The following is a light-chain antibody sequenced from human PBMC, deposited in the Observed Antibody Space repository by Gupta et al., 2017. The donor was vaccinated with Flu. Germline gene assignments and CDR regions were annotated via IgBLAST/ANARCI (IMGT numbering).Light chain of an antibody. CDR3: MVSYGNSRV. J-gene: IGLJ3*02. CDR1: TGPVTSGNY. CDR2: DTH. V-gene: IGLV7-46*01. Sequence: QAVVTQEPSLTVSPGGPVTLTCDSSTGPVTSGNYPYWFQHKPGQAPMTLIYDTHNKHSWTPARFSGYLLGGKAALTVSGAQPEDEADYYGMVSYGNSRVFGGGTKLTVL.